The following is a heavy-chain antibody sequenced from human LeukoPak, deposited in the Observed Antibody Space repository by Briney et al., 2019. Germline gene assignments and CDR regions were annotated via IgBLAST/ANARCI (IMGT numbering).Heavy chain of an antibody. CDR2: VSGSGGNT. CDR3: AKAPQLLTVVYLDY. Sequence: PGGSLRLSCAASGFTFSSYAMSWVRQAPGKGLEWVSAVSGSGGNTYYADSVKGRFTISRDNSKNTLYLQMNRLRADDTAVYYCAKAPQLLTVVYLDYWGQGTLASVSS. D-gene: IGHD6-6*01. CDR1: GFTFSSYA. J-gene: IGHJ4*02. V-gene: IGHV3-23*01.